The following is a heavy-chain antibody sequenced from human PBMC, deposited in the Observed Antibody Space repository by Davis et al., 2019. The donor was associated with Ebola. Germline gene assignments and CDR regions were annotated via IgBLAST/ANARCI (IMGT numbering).Heavy chain of an antibody. J-gene: IGHJ6*03. D-gene: IGHD4-23*01. CDR1: GYTFTGYY. CDR2: INPNSGNT. V-gene: IGHV1-2*02. Sequence: ASVKVSCKASGYTFTGYYMHWVRQAPGQGLEWMGWINPNSGNTNYAQKLQGRVTMTTDTSTSTAYMELSSLRSEDTAVYYCARGESAVTPYYYYYMDVWGKGTTVTVSS. CDR3: ARGESAVTPYYYYYMDV.